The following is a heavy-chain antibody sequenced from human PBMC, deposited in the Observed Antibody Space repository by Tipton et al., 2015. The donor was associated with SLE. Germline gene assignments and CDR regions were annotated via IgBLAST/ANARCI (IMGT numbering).Heavy chain of an antibody. CDR1: GFTVSSNY. V-gene: IGHV4-34*01. J-gene: IGHJ3*02. D-gene: IGHD3-3*01. Sequence: LRLSCAASGFTVSSNYMSWIRQPPGKGLEWIGEINHSGSTYYNPSLKSRVTISVDTSKNQFSLKLSSVTAADTAVYYCATAITITRWAFDIWGQGTMVTVSS. CDR2: INHSGST. CDR3: ATAITITRWAFDI.